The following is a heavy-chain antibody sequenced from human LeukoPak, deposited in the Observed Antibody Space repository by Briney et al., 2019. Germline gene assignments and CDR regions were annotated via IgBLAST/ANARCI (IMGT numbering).Heavy chain of an antibody. V-gene: IGHV1-69*04. CDR1: GGTFSSYA. J-gene: IGHJ3*02. D-gene: IGHD2-15*01. Sequence: GASVKVSCKASGGTFSSYAISWVRQAPGQGLEWMGRIIPILGIANYAQKFQGRVTITADKSTSTAYMELSSLRSEDTAVYYCARDCSGGSCYRYDDAFDIWGQGTMVTVSS. CDR2: IIPILGIA. CDR3: ARDCSGGSCYRYDDAFDI.